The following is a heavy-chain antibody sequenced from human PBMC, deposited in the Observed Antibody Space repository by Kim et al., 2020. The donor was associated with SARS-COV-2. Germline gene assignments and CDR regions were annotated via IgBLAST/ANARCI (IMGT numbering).Heavy chain of an antibody. V-gene: IGHV4-34*01. Sequence: SETLSLTCAVYGGSFSGYYWSWIRQPPGKGLEWIGEINHSGSTNYNPSLKSRVTISVDTSKNQFSLKLSSVTAADTAVYYCARRAYYYDSSAEVWGQGTLVTVSS. CDR2: INHSGST. D-gene: IGHD3-22*01. J-gene: IGHJ4*02. CDR3: ARRAYYYDSSAEV. CDR1: GGSFSGYY.